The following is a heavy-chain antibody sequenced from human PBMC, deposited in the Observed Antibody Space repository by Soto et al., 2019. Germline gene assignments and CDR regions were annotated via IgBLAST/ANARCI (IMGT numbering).Heavy chain of an antibody. CDR3: ARDLYGSGSYYPSYFDY. Sequence: GALRLSCAASGFTFSSYEMNWVRQAPGKGLEWVSYISSSGSTIYYADSVKGRFTISRDNAKNSLYLQMNSLRAEDTAVYYCARDLYGSGSYYPSYFDYWGQGTLVTVSS. CDR1: GFTFSSYE. D-gene: IGHD3-10*01. CDR2: ISSSGSTI. J-gene: IGHJ4*02. V-gene: IGHV3-48*03.